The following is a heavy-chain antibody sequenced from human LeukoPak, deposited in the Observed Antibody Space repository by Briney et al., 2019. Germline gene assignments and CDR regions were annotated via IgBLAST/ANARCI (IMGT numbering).Heavy chain of an antibody. J-gene: IGHJ3*02. V-gene: IGHV4-39*01. CDR1: GGSISSSSYY. CDR3: ASDFGTRDAFDI. CDR2: IYYSGST. D-gene: IGHD3-10*01. Sequence: SETLSLTCTVSGGSISSSSYYWGWIRQPPGKGLEWIGSIYYSGSTYYNPSLKSRVTISVDTSKNQSSLKLSSVTAADTAVYYCASDFGTRDAFDIWGQGTMVTVSS.